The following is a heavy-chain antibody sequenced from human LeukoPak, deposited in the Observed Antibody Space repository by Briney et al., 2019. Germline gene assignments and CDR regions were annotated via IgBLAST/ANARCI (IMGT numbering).Heavy chain of an antibody. CDR2: INHSGST. V-gene: IGHV4-34*01. J-gene: IGHJ6*03. CDR3: ARGSSPYYMDV. Sequence: PSETLSLTCAVYGGSFSGYYWSWIRQPPGEGLEWIGEINHSGSTNYNPSLKSRVTISVDTSKNQFSLKLSSVTAADTAVYYCARGSSPYYMDVWGKGTTVTVSS. CDR1: GGSFSGYY. D-gene: IGHD3-10*01.